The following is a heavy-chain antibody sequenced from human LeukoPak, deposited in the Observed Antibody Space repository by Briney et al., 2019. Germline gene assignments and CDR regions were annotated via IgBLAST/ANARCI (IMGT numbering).Heavy chain of an antibody. Sequence: SETLSLTCAVYGGSFSGYYWSWIRQPPGKGLEWIGEINHSGSTNYNPSLKSRVTISVETSKNEFSLKLRSVTAAGTAVYYCARVTGYRIEDYFDYWGRGTLVTVSS. V-gene: IGHV4-34*01. J-gene: IGHJ4*02. D-gene: IGHD6-13*01. CDR2: INHSGST. CDR3: ARVTGYRIEDYFDY. CDR1: GGSFSGYY.